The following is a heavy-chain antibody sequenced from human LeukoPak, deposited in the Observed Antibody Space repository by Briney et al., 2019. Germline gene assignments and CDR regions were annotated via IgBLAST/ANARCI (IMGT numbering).Heavy chain of an antibody. Sequence: GRSLRLSCTASGFTFGDYAMSWVRQAPGKGLEWVGFIRSKAYGCTTEYAASVKGRFTISRDDSKSIAYLQMNSLKTEDTAVYYCTRALIPGSGYYYDSSGYYDFDYWGQGTLVTVSS. V-gene: IGHV3-49*04. CDR2: IRSKAYGCTT. CDR1: GFTFGDYA. J-gene: IGHJ4*02. CDR3: TRALIPGSGYYYDSSGYYDFDY. D-gene: IGHD3-22*01.